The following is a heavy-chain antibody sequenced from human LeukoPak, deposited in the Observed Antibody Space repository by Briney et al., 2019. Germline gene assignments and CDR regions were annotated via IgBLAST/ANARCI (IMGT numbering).Heavy chain of an antibody. J-gene: IGHJ4*02. Sequence: GGSLRLSCAASGFTFDDYGMTWVRQVPGKGLEWVSAISGSGGSTYYADSVKGRFTISRDNSKNTLYLQMNSLRAEDTAVYYCAKISSAMSSLDYWGQGTLVTVSS. V-gene: IGHV3-23*01. CDR1: GFTFDDYG. CDR2: ISGSGGST. D-gene: IGHD3-10*01. CDR3: AKISSAMSSLDY.